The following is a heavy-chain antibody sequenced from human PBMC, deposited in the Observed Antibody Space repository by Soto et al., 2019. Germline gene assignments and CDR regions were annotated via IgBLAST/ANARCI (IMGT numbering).Heavy chain of an antibody. V-gene: IGHV4-38-2*01. Sequence: PSETLSLTCAVSGYSISSGYYWGWIRQPPGKGLEWIGSMYHSGSTYYNPSLKSRVTISVDTSKNQFSLKLSSVTAAGTAVYYCARVENYYYYGMDVWGQGTTVSLSS. CDR1: GYSISSGYY. D-gene: IGHD1-1*01. CDR2: MYHSGST. J-gene: IGHJ6*02. CDR3: ARVENYYYYGMDV.